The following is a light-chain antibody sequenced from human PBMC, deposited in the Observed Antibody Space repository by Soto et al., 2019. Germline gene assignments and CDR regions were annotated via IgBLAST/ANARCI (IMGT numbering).Light chain of an antibody. CDR3: QQSYSTPIT. J-gene: IGKJ5*01. Sequence: DIQMTQSPSSLSASLGDRITISCRASQSISTYLNWYQQKPGKAPELLIYAASSLQTKVPSRFSGSGSGTDFTLTISSLQPEDFATYFCQQSYSTPITFGQGTRLEIK. CDR1: QSISTY. V-gene: IGKV1-39*01. CDR2: AAS.